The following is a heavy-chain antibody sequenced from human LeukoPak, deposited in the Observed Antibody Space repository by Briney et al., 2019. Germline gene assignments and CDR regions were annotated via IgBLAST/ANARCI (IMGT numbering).Heavy chain of an antibody. CDR3: AKDLIEVSSSSESY. CDR1: GFTFSRYG. J-gene: IGHJ4*02. Sequence: GGSLRLSCAASGFTFSRYGMSWVRQAPGKGLEWVSAISGSGGSTYYADSVKGRFTISRDNSRNTLYLQMNSLRAEDTAVYYCAKDLIEVSSSSESYWGQGTLVTVSS. CDR2: ISGSGGST. V-gene: IGHV3-23*01. D-gene: IGHD6-6*01.